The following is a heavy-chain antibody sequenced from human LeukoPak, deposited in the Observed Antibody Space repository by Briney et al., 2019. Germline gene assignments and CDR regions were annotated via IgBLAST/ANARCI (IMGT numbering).Heavy chain of an antibody. Sequence: GGSLRLSCAASGFTFSSYGMHWVRQAPGKGLEWVAVIWYDGSNKYYADSVKGRFTISRDNSKNTLYLQMNSLRAEDTAVYYCAREAQNVLRYFVIDYYFDYWGQGTLVTVSS. D-gene: IGHD3-9*01. CDR2: IWYDGSNK. J-gene: IGHJ4*02. V-gene: IGHV3-33*01. CDR1: GFTFSSYG. CDR3: AREAQNVLRYFVIDYYFDY.